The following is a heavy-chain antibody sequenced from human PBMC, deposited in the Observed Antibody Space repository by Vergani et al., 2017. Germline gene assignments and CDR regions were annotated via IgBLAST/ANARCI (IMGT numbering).Heavy chain of an antibody. CDR1: GGTFSSYA. J-gene: IGHJ6*03. CDR2: IIPIFGTA. D-gene: IGHD1-26*01. Sequence: QVQLVQSGAEVKKPGSSVKVSCKASGGTFSSYAISWVRQAPGQGLEWMGGIIPIFGTANYAKKFQGRVTITADESTNTAYMGLSSLRSEDTAVYYCARDSGDSGSYYYYDYYMDVWGKGSTVTVSS. CDR3: ARDSGDSGSYYYYDYYMDV. V-gene: IGHV1-69*01.